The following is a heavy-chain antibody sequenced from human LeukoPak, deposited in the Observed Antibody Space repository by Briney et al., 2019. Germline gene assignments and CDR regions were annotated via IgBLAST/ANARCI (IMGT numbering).Heavy chain of an antibody. J-gene: IGHJ4*02. Sequence: SETLSLTCAVYGGSFSGYYWSWIRRPPGKGLEWIGEINHSGSTNYNPSLKSRVTISVDTSKNQFSLKLSSVTAADTAVYYCAVGATWYYFDYWGQGTLVTVSS. V-gene: IGHV4-34*01. CDR2: INHSGST. CDR3: AVGATWYYFDY. CDR1: GGSFSGYY. D-gene: IGHD1-26*01.